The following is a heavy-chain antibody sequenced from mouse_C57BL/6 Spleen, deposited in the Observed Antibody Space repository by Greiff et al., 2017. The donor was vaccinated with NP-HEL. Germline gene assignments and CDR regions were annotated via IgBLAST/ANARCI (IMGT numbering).Heavy chain of an antibody. D-gene: IGHD4-1*01. CDR2: ISDGGSYT. CDR1: GFTFSSYA. Sequence: EVKLQESGGGLVKPGGSLKLSCAASGFTFSSYAMSWVRQTPEKRLEWVATISDGGSYTYYPDNVKGRFTFSRDNAKNNLYLQMSHLKSEDTAMYYCAREVTGPDYAMDYWGQGTSVTVSS. CDR3: AREVTGPDYAMDY. J-gene: IGHJ4*01. V-gene: IGHV5-4*01.